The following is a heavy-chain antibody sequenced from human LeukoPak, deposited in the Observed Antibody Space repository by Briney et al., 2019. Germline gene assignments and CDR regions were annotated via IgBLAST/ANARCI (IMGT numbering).Heavy chain of an antibody. D-gene: IGHD6-13*01. CDR3: AKDTRGYSSSWYKDYFDY. V-gene: IGHV3-23*01. J-gene: IGHJ4*02. CDR1: GFSFSSYA. Sequence: GGSLRLSCAASGFSFSSYAMSWVRQAPRQGLTWVSAISGSGGSTYYAGSVTGRFTTPRDNAKNTLYLQMNSLRAEDTSVYYCAKDTRGYSSSWYKDYFDYWGQGTLVTVSS. CDR2: ISGSGGST.